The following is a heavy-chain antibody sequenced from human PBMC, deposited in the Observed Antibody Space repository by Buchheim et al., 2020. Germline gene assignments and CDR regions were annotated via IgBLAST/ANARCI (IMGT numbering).Heavy chain of an antibody. CDR2: INHSGIT. CDR1: GGSFSDYV. Sequence: QVQLQQWGAGLLKPSETLSLTCAVYGGSFSDYVWNRIRQPPGKGLEWIGEINHSGITKYNPSLKSRVTISVDRSKNQFSLKLTSVTAADTAVYYCASARTGWYPMGIWDQGTL. J-gene: IGHJ4*02. D-gene: IGHD6-19*01. CDR3: ASARTGWYPMGI. V-gene: IGHV4-34*01.